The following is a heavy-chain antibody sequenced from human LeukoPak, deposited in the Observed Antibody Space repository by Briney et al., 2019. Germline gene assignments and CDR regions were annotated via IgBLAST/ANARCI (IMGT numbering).Heavy chain of an antibody. CDR2: IIPIFGTA. CDR3: LKEYLAAAGTFDY. D-gene: IGHD6-13*01. CDR1: GRTFSSYA. Sequence: VKVSCKASGRTFSSYAISWVRQAPGQGLEWMGRIIPIFGTANYAQKFQGRVTITTDESTSTAYMELSSLRSEDTAVYYCLKEYLAAAGTFDYLGQGTMVTVSS. J-gene: IGHJ4*02. V-gene: IGHV1-69*05.